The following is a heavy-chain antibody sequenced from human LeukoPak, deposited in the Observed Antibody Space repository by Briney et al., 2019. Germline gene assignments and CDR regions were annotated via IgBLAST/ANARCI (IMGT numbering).Heavy chain of an antibody. V-gene: IGHV4-59*01. CDR3: ARGRLVHGTDY. Sequence: PSETLSLTCTVSGGSISSYYWSWIRQPPGKGLEWIGYIYYSGSTNYNPSLKSRVTISVDTSKNQFSLKLSSVTAAGTAVYYCARGRLVHGTDYWGQGTLVTVSS. CDR1: GGSISSYY. D-gene: IGHD6-19*01. CDR2: IYYSGST. J-gene: IGHJ4*02.